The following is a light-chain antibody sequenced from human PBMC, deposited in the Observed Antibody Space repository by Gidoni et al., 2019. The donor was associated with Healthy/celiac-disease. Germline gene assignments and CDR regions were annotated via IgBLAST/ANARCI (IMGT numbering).Light chain of an antibody. CDR3: MIWHSSAVV. CDR2: YKSDSDK. Sequence: QPVLTQPSSLSAPPGASAGLDCTLRSGIIVGTYRISWYQQKPGSPPQYLLRYKSDSDKQQGSGVPSRFSGSKDASANAGILLISGLQSEDEADYYCMIWHSSAVVFGGGTKLTVL. V-gene: IGLV5-45*03. CDR1: SGIIVGTYR. J-gene: IGLJ2*01.